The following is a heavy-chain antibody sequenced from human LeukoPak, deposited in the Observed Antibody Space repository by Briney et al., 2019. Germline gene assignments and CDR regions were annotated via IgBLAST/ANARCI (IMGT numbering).Heavy chain of an antibody. CDR2: IKSKTDGGTT. D-gene: IGHD3-10*01. J-gene: IGHJ4*02. CDR3: TTDRIWFGELLPTINFDY. V-gene: IGHV3-15*01. Sequence: GGSLRLSCAASGFTFSNAWMSWVRQAPGKGLEWVGRIKSKTDGGTTDYAAPVKGRFTISRDDSKNTLYLQMNSLKTEDTAVYYCTTDRIWFGELLPTINFDYWGQGTLVTVSS. CDR1: GFTFSNAW.